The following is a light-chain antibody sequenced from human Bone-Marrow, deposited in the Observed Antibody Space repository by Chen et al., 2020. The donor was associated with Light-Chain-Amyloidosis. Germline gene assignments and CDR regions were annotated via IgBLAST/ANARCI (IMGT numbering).Light chain of an antibody. V-gene: IGKV3-20*01. CDR1: QTISSNY. Sequence: EIVLTQSPGTLSLSPGEGANLSCRTSQTISSNYLTSYQQKFGPAPRLLIYGSSSRATGIPDRFTGSGSGTDFTLTINRLEPEDFAMYYWQQYGTSPLTFGGGTKVEIK. CDR3: QQYGTSPLT. J-gene: IGKJ4*01. CDR2: GSS.